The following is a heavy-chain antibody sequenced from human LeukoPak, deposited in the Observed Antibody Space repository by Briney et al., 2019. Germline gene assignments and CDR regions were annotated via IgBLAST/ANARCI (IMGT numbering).Heavy chain of an antibody. CDR3: AKDLNWNLVEGYFDY. CDR1: GFTFDDYA. Sequence: PAGSLRRSCAASGFTFDDYAMHWVRQAPGKGLEWVSGISWNSGSIGYADSVKGRFTISRDNAKNSLYLQMNSLRAEDTALYYCAKDLNWNLVEGYFDYWGQGTLVTVSS. V-gene: IGHV3-9*01. J-gene: IGHJ4*02. CDR2: ISWNSGSI. D-gene: IGHD1-7*01.